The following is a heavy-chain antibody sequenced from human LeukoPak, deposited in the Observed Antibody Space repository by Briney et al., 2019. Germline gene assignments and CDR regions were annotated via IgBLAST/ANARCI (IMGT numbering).Heavy chain of an antibody. Sequence: PSETLSLTCTVSGGSISSYYWSWIRQPPGKGLEWTGYIYYSGNTKYNPSLKSRITISVDTSKNQFSLKLRSVTAADTAVYYCARSSGYSSSGGLNWFDTRGQGTLVTVSS. J-gene: IGHJ5*02. V-gene: IGHV4-59*01. CDR3: ARSSGYSSSGGLNWFDT. CDR2: IYYSGNT. CDR1: GGSISSYY. D-gene: IGHD6-13*01.